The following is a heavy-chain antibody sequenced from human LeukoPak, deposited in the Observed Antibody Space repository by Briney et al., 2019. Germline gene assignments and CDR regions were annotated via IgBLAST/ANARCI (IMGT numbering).Heavy chain of an antibody. J-gene: IGHJ4*02. D-gene: IGHD1-26*01. V-gene: IGHV3-48*01. CDR2: ISGTSSTI. CDR1: GFSFSSYS. Sequence: GGSLRLSCAASGFSFSSYSMNWVRQAPGKGLERVSFISGTSSTIYYADSVKGRFTISRDNAQNSLYLQMNSLRGEDTAVYYSATSGSYRFDYWGQGTLVTVSS. CDR3: ATSGSYRFDY.